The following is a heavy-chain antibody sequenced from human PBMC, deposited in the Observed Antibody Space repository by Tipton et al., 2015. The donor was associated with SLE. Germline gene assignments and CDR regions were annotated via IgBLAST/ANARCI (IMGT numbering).Heavy chain of an antibody. J-gene: IGHJ4*02. Sequence: LRLSCTVSGYSISSGYYWGWIRQPPGKGLEWIGSMYHSGSTYYNPSLKSRVTMSVDTSKNQFSLKLSSVTAADTAVYYCARLPVTIFGVVRIPGHFDYWGQGTLVTVSS. CDR2: MYHSGST. CDR1: GYSISSGYY. CDR3: ARLPVTIFGVVRIPGHFDY. V-gene: IGHV4-38-2*02. D-gene: IGHD3-3*01.